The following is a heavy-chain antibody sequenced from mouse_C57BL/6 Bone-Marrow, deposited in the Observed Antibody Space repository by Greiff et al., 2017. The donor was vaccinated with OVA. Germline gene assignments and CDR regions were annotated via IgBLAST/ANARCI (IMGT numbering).Heavy chain of an antibody. V-gene: IGHV2-5*01. D-gene: IGHD1-1*01. Sequence: QVQLKESGPGLVQPSQSLSITCTVSGFSLTSYGVHWVRQSPGKGLEWLGVIWRGGSTDYNAAFMSRLSITKDNSKSQVFFKMNSLQADDTAIYYCAKNWPNYRSNIFYAMDYWGQGTSVTVSS. CDR1: GFSLTSYG. CDR2: IWRGGST. CDR3: AKNWPNYRSNIFYAMDY. J-gene: IGHJ4*01.